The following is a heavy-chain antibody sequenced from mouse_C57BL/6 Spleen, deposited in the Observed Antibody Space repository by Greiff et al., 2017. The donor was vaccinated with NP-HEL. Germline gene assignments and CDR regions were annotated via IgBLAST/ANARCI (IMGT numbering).Heavy chain of an antibody. J-gene: IGHJ1*03. Sequence: EVQGVESGGGLVKPGGSLKLSCAASGFTFSSYTMSWVRQTPEKRLEWVATISGGGGNTYYPDSVKGRFTISRDNAKNTLYLQMSSLRSEDTALYYCARQCSNYYGSSPWYFDVWGTGTTVTVSS. D-gene: IGHD1-1*01. CDR2: ISGGGGNT. CDR3: ARQCSNYYGSSPWYFDV. V-gene: IGHV5-9*01. CDR1: GFTFSSYT.